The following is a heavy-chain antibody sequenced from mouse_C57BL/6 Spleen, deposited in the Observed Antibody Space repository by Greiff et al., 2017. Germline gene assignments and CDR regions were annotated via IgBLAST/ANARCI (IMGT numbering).Heavy chain of an antibody. Sequence: QVQLQQSGPELVKPGASVKISCKASGYAFSSSWMNWVKQRPGKGLEWIGRIYPGDGDTNYNGKFKGKATLTADKSSSTAYMQLSSLTSEDSAVYFCAREDYYGSSYEGYWGQGTTLTVSS. D-gene: IGHD1-1*01. CDR3: AREDYYGSSYEGY. CDR1: GYAFSSSW. V-gene: IGHV1-82*01. CDR2: IYPGDGDT. J-gene: IGHJ2*01.